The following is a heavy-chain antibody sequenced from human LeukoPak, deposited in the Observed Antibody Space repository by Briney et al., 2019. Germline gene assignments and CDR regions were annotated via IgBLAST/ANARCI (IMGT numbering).Heavy chain of an antibody. CDR2: ISGGGGST. D-gene: IGHD3-22*01. CDR1: GFTFSNSA. V-gene: IGHV3-23*01. Sequence: GGSLRLSCAASGFTFSNSAMSWVRQAPGKGLEWVSTISGGGGSTYYADSVKGRFTISRDNSKNTLYLQMNSLRAEDTAVYYCAKENWVYNWKYDSSGSGINYWGQGTLVTVSS. J-gene: IGHJ4*02. CDR3: AKENWVYNWKYDSSGSGINY.